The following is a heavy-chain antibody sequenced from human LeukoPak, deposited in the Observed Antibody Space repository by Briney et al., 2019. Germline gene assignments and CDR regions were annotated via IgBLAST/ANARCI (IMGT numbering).Heavy chain of an antibody. CDR1: GFTFSSYA. V-gene: IGHV3-30*04. J-gene: IGHJ4*02. CDR2: ISYDGSNK. CDR3: ARDVLSIVGATPAFDY. D-gene: IGHD1-26*01. Sequence: GGSLRLSCAASGFTFSSYAMHWVRQAPGKGLEWVAVISYDGSNKYYADSVKGQFTISRDNSKNTLYLQMNSLRAEDTAVYYCARDVLSIVGATPAFDYWGQGTLVTVSS.